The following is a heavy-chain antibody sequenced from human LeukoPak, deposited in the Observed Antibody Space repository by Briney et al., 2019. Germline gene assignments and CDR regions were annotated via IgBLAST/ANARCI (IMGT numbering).Heavy chain of an antibody. CDR1: GYTFTGYY. CDR2: INPNSGGT. Sequence: ASVKVSCKASGYTFTGYYMHWVRPAPGQGLEWMGRINPNSGGTNYARKFQGRVTMTRDTSISTAYMELSSLRSDDTAVYYCARVPVATSPFDYWGQGTLVTVSS. V-gene: IGHV1-2*06. J-gene: IGHJ4*02. D-gene: IGHD5-12*01. CDR3: ARVPVATSPFDY.